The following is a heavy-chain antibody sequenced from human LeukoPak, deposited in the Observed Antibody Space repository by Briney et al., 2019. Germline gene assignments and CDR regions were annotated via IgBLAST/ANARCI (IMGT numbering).Heavy chain of an antibody. CDR2: NWSDSSHK. CDR1: GFTFSDYG. V-gene: IGHV3-33*01. CDR3: VRASGSFDY. Sequence: GGSLRHSCAASGFTFSDYGIHWVRRAPGKGLEWVAVNWSDSSHKYYADSVKGRFTISRDNSRKTLWLQMNSLRVEDTAVYYCVRASGSFDYWGQGTLVTVSS. J-gene: IGHJ4*02. D-gene: IGHD3-10*01.